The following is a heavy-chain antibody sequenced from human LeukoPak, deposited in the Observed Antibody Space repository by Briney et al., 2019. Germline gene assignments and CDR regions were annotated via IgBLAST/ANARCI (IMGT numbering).Heavy chain of an antibody. V-gene: IGHV4-59*01. Sequence: PSETLSLTCTVSGGSISSYYWSWIRQPPGKGLEWIGYIYYSGSTNYNPSLKSRVTISVDTSKNQFSLKLSSVTAADTAVYYCAGGFYDYVWGSYRPQGAFDIWGQGTMVPVSS. CDR1: GGSISSYY. CDR3: AGGFYDYVWGSYRPQGAFDI. D-gene: IGHD3-16*02. CDR2: IYYSGST. J-gene: IGHJ3*02.